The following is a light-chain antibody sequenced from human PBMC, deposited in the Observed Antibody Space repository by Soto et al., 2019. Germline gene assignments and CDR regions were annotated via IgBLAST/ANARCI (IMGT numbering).Light chain of an antibody. V-gene: IGKV3D-20*02. CDR2: GAS. CDR3: QQRGNWPPLT. J-gene: IGKJ4*01. CDR1: QSVSSSY. Sequence: EIVLTQSPGTLSLSPGERSTLSCMAIQSVSSSYLAWYQQKPGQAPRLLIYGASSRATGIPDRFSGSGSGTHFTLTINSLEPEDFAVYYCQQRGNWPPLTFGGGTKVDI.